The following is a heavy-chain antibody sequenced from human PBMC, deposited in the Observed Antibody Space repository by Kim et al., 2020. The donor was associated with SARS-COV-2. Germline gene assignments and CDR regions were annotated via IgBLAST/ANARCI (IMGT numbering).Heavy chain of an antibody. D-gene: IGHD2-2*01. Sequence: SETLSLTCAVYGGSFSGYYWSWIRQPPGKGLEWIGEINHSGSTNYNPSLKSRVTISVDTSKNQFSLKLSSVTAADTAVYYCARGLRCSSTSCYVPVSDRRGNYYYYMDVWGKGTTVTVSS. J-gene: IGHJ6*03. CDR2: INHSGST. V-gene: IGHV4-34*01. CDR3: ARGLRCSSTSCYVPVSDRRGNYYYYMDV. CDR1: GGSFSGYY.